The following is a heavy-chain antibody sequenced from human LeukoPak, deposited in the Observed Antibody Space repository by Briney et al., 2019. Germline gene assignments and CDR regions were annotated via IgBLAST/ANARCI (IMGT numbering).Heavy chain of an antibody. D-gene: IGHD5-18*01. CDR3: ARARGFGYSYGYYFDY. CDR2: INHSGST. CDR1: GGSFSGYY. Sequence: SETLSLTCAVYGGSFSGYYWSWIRQPPGKGLEWIGEINHSGSTNYNPSPKSRVTISVDTSKNQFSLKLSSVTAADTAVYYCARARGFGYSYGYYFDYWGQGTLVTVSS. V-gene: IGHV4-34*01. J-gene: IGHJ4*02.